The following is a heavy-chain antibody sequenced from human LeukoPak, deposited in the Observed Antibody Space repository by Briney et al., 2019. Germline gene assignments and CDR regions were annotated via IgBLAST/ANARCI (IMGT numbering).Heavy chain of an antibody. J-gene: IGHJ6*02. CDR2: INAGNGNT. CDR1: GYTFAKHA. CDR3: ARSILVVPVASHYNYGVDV. V-gene: IGHV1-3*01. Sequence: APVKVSCKASGYTFAKHAIHWVRQAPGQRLEWMGWINAGNGNTRYSQRFQGGVTITRDTSASTAYMELSSLRSEDTAVYYCARSILVVPVASHYNYGVDVWGQGTTVTVSS. D-gene: IGHD2-2*01.